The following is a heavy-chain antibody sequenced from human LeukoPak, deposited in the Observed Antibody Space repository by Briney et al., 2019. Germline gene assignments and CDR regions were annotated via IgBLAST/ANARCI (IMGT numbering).Heavy chain of an antibody. CDR3: AKDRVGATNLADY. D-gene: IGHD1-26*01. V-gene: IGHV3-23*01. CDR2: ISGSGGST. CDR1: GFSFNNYA. Sequence: GGSLRLSCSASGFSFNNYAMTWVRLAPGRGLEWVSAISGSGGSTYYADSVKGRFTISRDNSKNTLYLQMNSLRAEDTAVYYCAKDRVGATNLADYWGQGTLVTVSS. J-gene: IGHJ4*02.